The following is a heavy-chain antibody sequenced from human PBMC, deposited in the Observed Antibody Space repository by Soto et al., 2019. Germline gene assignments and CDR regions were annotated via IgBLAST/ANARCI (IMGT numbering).Heavy chain of an antibody. Sequence: PGGSLRLSCAASGFTFSSYAMTWVRQAPGKGLEWVSAISGGGDSTYYADSVKGRFTISRDNSKNTLYLQMNSLRAEDTAVYYCATCSGGSCYHPFDYWGQGTQVTV. J-gene: IGHJ4*02. V-gene: IGHV3-23*01. CDR1: GFTFSSYA. CDR2: ISGGGDST. D-gene: IGHD2-15*01. CDR3: ATCSGGSCYHPFDY.